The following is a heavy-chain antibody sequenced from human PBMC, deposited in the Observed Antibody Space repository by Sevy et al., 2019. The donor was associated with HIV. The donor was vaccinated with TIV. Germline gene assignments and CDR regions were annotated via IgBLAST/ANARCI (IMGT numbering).Heavy chain of an antibody. Sequence: GGSLRLSCAASGFTFSSYAMHWVRQAPGKGLEWVAVISYDGSNKYYADSVKGRFTISRDNSKNTLYLQMNSLRAEDTAVYYCARYVWGSYRWGLDYWGLGTLVTVSS. CDR1: GFTFSSYA. J-gene: IGHJ4*02. V-gene: IGHV3-30-3*01. CDR3: ARYVWGSYRWGLDY. CDR2: ISYDGSNK. D-gene: IGHD3-16*02.